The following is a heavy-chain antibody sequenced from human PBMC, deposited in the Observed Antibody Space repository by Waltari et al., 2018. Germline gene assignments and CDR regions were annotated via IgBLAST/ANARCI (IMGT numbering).Heavy chain of an antibody. CDR1: GFTFSSYA. Sequence: QVQLVESGGGVVQPGRSLRLSCAASGFTFSSYAMHWVRQAPGKGLEWVAVISYDGSNKYYADSVKGRFTISRDNSKNTLYLQMNSLRAEDTAVYYCARGYGMDVWGRGTTVTVSS. V-gene: IGHV3-30*01. CDR3: ARGYGMDV. J-gene: IGHJ6*02. CDR2: ISYDGSNK.